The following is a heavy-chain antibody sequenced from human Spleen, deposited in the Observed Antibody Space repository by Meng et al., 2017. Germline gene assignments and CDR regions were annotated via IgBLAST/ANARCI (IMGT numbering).Heavy chain of an antibody. CDR1: GFSRSNGRLG. Sequence: SGPTLVKPTETLTLTCTVSGFSRSNGRLGVLEWLEHTFSNDEKSYSTSLKTRLAISKDTSKSQVVLTMTNMDPVDTATYYCTRSGYDYWGQGALVTVSS. CDR2: TFSNDEK. D-gene: IGHD5-12*01. J-gene: IGHJ4*02. V-gene: IGHV2-26*01. CDR3: TRSGYDY.